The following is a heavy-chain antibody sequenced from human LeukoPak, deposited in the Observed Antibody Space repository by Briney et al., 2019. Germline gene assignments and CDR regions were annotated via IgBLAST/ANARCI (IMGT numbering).Heavy chain of an antibody. Sequence: SETLSLTCAVSGGSISSSNWWSWVRQPPGKGLEWIGEVYHSGSTNYNPSLKSRVTISVDKSKNQFSLKLSSVTAADTAVYYCARDATGGGDAFDIWGQGTMVTVSS. V-gene: IGHV4-4*02. CDR3: ARDATGGGDAFDI. CDR1: GGSISSSNW. J-gene: IGHJ3*02. CDR2: VYHSGST. D-gene: IGHD1-26*01.